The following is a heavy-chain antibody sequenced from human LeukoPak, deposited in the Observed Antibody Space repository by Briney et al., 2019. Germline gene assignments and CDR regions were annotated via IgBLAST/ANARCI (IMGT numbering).Heavy chain of an antibody. Sequence: PGGSLRLSCEASGFTFSAYAMTWVRQAPGKGLEWVAVIWYDGSNKYYADSVKGRFTISRDNSKNTLYLQMNSLRVEDTAVYYCAREPYCSSTSCPIDYWGQGTLVTVSP. CDR3: AREPYCSSTSCPIDY. D-gene: IGHD2-2*01. CDR2: IWYDGSNK. CDR1: GFTFSAYA. V-gene: IGHV3-33*07. J-gene: IGHJ4*02.